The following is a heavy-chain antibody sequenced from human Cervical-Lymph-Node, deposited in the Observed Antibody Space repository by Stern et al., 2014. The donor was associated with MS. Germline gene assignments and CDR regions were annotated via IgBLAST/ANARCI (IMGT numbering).Heavy chain of an antibody. CDR1: GYSFTIYY. J-gene: IGHJ4*02. Sequence: EVQLVQSGEEVKKPGESLKISCKLSGYSFTIYYITWVRQMPGKVLEWMGVIYPYDSDTTYSPSFQGQVTISADKSITTAYLQWSSLRASDTAMYYCARHVQGFDYWGQGTLVTVSS. CDR2: IYPYDSDT. V-gene: IGHV5-51*01. CDR3: ARHVQGFDY.